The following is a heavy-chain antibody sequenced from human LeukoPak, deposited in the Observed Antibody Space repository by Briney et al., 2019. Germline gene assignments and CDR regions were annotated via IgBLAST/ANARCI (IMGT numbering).Heavy chain of an antibody. V-gene: IGHV3-33*01. J-gene: IGHJ6*03. Sequence: QPGRSLRLSCAASGFTFSSYGMHWVRQAPGKGLEWVAVIWYDGSNKYYADSVKGRFTISRDNSKNTLYLQMNSLRAEDTAVYYCARDVKCCRPAYYYYYMDVWGKGTTVTVSS. D-gene: IGHD2/OR15-2a*01. CDR2: IWYDGSNK. CDR3: ARDVKCCRPAYYYYYMDV. CDR1: GFTFSSYG.